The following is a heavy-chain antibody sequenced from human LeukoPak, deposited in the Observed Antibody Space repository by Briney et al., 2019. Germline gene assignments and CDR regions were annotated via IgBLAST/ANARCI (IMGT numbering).Heavy chain of an antibody. V-gene: IGHV4-39*01. CDR1: GGSISSSSYY. CDR2: IYYSGST. Sequence: ETLSLTCTVSGGSISSSSYYWGWIRQPPGKGLEWIGSIYYSGSTYYNPSLKSRVTISVDTSKNQFSLKLSSVTAADTAVYYCARSVGTSNLYYYYGMDVWGQGTTVTVSS. CDR3: ARSVGTSNLYYYYGMDV. J-gene: IGHJ6*02. D-gene: IGHD1-1*01.